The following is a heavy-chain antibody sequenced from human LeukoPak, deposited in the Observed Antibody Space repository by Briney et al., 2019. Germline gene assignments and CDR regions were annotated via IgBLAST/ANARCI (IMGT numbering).Heavy chain of an antibody. J-gene: IGHJ4*02. CDR1: GFTFSSYE. D-gene: IGHD2-15*01. Sequence: PGGSLRLSCAASGFTFSSYEMNWVRQAPGKGLEWVSYISSSGSTIYYADSVKGRFTISRDNAKNSLYPQMNSLRAEDTAVYYCARVVVAATRYYFDYWGQGTLVTVSS. CDR2: ISSSGSTI. V-gene: IGHV3-48*03. CDR3: ARVVVAATRYYFDY.